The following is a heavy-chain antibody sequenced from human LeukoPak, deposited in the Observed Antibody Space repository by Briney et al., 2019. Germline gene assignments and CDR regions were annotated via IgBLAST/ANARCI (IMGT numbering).Heavy chain of an antibody. CDR1: GFSLTTNGVG. Sequence: SGPTLVKPTQTLTLTCTFSGFSLTTNGVGVGWIRQPPGKALEGLSLIYWDDEMRYSPSLRTRLTITKDTSKSQVVLTLTNIEPVDTATYYCAHLYFYNSGGYSRAFDYWGQGTLVTVSS. CDR2: IYWDDEM. V-gene: IGHV2-5*02. CDR3: AHLYFYNSGGYSRAFDY. J-gene: IGHJ4*02. D-gene: IGHD3-22*01.